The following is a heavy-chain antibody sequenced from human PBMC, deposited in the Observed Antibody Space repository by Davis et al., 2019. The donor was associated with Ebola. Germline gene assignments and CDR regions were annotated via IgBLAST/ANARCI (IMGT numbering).Heavy chain of an antibody. CDR2: ISGFNTNT. V-gene: IGHV1-18*04. CDR1: GYTFTSYG. D-gene: IGHD3-9*01. CDR3: ARAPNYDVLTGTSSYYFDD. Sequence: ASVKVSCKSSGYTFTSYGLVWVRQAPGLGLEWMGWISGFNTNTNFAQKFQGRVTVSKDTSTNTAYMDLRSLTSDDTAIYYCARAPNYDVLTGTSSYYFDDWGRGTLVTVSS. J-gene: IGHJ4*02.